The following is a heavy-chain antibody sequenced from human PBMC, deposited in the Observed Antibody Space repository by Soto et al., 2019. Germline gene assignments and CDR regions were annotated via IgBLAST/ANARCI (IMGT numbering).Heavy chain of an antibody. D-gene: IGHD3-22*01. CDR1: GCTVSSNY. V-gene: IGHV3-53*02. Sequence: EVQLVETGGGLIQPGGSLRLSCAASGCTVSSNYMSWVRQAPGKGLEWVSIIYSGGSTHYAPSVMGRCTISTDNSKNTLYLQMNSLSAEDTAVYYGARGLNVYDHSGYYYYWGQGTLVTVSP. CDR3: ARGLNVYDHSGYYYY. CDR2: IYSGGST. J-gene: IGHJ4*02.